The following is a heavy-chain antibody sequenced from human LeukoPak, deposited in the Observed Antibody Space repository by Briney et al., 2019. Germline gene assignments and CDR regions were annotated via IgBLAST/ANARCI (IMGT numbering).Heavy chain of an antibody. Sequence: SETLSLTCTVSGGSISSYYWSWIRQPPGKGLEWIGYIYYSGSTSYNPSLKSRVTISVDTSKNQFSLKLSSVTAADTAVYYCARENRYCSSTSCSYYYYMDVWGKGTTVTVSS. CDR2: IYYSGST. J-gene: IGHJ6*03. D-gene: IGHD2-2*01. CDR3: ARENRYCSSTSCSYYYYMDV. CDR1: GGSISSYY. V-gene: IGHV4-59*01.